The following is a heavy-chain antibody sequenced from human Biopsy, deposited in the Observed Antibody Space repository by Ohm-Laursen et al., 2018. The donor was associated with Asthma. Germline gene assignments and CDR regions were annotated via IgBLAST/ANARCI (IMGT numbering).Heavy chain of an antibody. CDR1: GGTFRTYA. D-gene: IGHD3-16*01. J-gene: IGHJ6*02. CDR3: ARVDAIMISGDFYFYSGFDL. Sequence: SSVKVSCKASGGTFRTYAFNWVRQDPGQGLEGMGGIIPMYGVPKVAQKFQGRVTITADESTSTAYMEMSSLRSEDTAVYYCARVDAIMISGDFYFYSGFDLWGQGTTVRVSS. V-gene: IGHV1-69*01. CDR2: IIPMYGVP.